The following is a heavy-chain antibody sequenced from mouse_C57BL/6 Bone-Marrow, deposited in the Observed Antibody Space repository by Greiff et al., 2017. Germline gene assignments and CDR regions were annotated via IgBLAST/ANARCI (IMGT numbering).Heavy chain of an antibody. Sequence: QVQLQQSGAELARPGASVKLSCKASGYTFTSSGISWVKQRTGQGLEWIGEIYPRSGNTYYNEKFKGKATLTADKSSSTAYMELRSLTSEDSAVYFCARGPIYYYGSIYWYFDVWGTGTTVTVSS. CDR3: ARGPIYYYGSIYWYFDV. J-gene: IGHJ1*03. V-gene: IGHV1-81*01. D-gene: IGHD1-1*01. CDR2: IYPRSGNT. CDR1: GYTFTSSG.